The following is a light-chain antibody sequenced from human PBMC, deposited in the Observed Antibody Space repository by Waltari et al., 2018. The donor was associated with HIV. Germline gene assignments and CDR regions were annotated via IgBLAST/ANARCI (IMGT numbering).Light chain of an antibody. J-gene: IGLJ2*01. Sequence: QSALTQPASVSGSPGQPITISCTGTSNDVGGYNYVSWYQQHPGKVPKLMINDVSNRPSGVSYRFSGSKSGNTASLTISGLQAEDEADYYCSSYTSSTYVVFGGGTKLTVL. CDR1: SNDVGGYNY. CDR3: SSYTSSTYVV. V-gene: IGLV2-14*03. CDR2: DVS.